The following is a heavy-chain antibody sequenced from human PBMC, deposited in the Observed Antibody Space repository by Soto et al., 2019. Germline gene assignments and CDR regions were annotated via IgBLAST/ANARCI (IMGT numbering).Heavy chain of an antibody. J-gene: IGHJ4*02. CDR3: ARRPSGNKIDY. CDR2: IYNSGST. V-gene: IGHV4-30-4*01. D-gene: IGHD1-26*01. Sequence: SETLSLTCTVSGGSVNNNGYFWSWIRQPPGSGLEWIGHIYNSGSTYSNPSLKSRLTISVDTSKNQFSLKLSSVTAADTAVYYCARRPSGNKIDYWGQGTLGTRSS. CDR1: GGSVNNNGYF.